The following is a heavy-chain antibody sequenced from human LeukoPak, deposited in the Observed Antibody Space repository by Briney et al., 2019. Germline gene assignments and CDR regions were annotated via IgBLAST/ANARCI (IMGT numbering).Heavy chain of an antibody. V-gene: IGHV1-2*02. CDR3: AREGVDTEYYFDY. J-gene: IGHJ4*02. CDR2: INPNSGGT. CDR1: GYTFTSYD. Sequence: ASVKVSCKASGYTFTSYDINWVRQAPGQGLEWMGWINPNSGGTNYAQKFQGRVTMTRDTSISTAYMELSRLRSDDTAVYYCAREGVDTEYYFDYWGQGTLVTVSS. D-gene: IGHD5-18*01.